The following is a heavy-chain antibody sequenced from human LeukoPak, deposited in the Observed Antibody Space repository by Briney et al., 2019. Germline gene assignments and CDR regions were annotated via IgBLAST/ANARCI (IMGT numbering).Heavy chain of an antibody. CDR1: GFTFSSYA. V-gene: IGHV3-23*01. D-gene: IGHD1-26*01. J-gene: IGHJ4*02. Sequence: GGSLRLSCAASGFTFSSYAMSWVRQAPGKGLEWVSAISGSGGSTYYADSVKGRFTISRDNAKNSLYLQMNSLRAKDTAVYYCARAGATGRGFDYWGQGTLVTVSS. CDR3: ARAGATGRGFDY. CDR2: ISGSGGST.